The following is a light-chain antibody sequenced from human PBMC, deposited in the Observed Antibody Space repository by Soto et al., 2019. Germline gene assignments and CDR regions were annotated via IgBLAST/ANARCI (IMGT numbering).Light chain of an antibody. CDR1: QSVNINY. Sequence: EIVLTQSPGTLSLSPGERATLSCRASQSVNINYLAWYQQKPGQGPRLLMYGASSRATGIPDRFSGSGSGTDFTLTISRLEPEDFAVYDGQQYDSSPRTFGQGTKVEIK. CDR3: QQYDSSPRT. V-gene: IGKV3-20*01. J-gene: IGKJ1*01. CDR2: GAS.